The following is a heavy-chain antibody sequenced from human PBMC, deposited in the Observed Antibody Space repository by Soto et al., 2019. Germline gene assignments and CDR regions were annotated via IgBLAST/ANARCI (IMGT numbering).Heavy chain of an antibody. Sequence: QVQLVQSGAEVKKPGSSVKVSCKASGGTFSSYAISWVRQAPGQGLEWMGGIIPIFGTANYAQKFQGRVTITADESTSTAYMELSSLRSEDTAVYYGAREDYGYSGPHRYYCGMDVWGQGTTVTVSS. D-gene: IGHD4-17*01. V-gene: IGHV1-69*01. CDR1: GGTFSSYA. CDR3: AREDYGYSGPHRYYCGMDV. J-gene: IGHJ6*01. CDR2: IIPIFGTA.